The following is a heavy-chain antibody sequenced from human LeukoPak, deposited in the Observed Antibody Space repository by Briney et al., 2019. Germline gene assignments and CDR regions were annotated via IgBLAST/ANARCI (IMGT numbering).Heavy chain of an antibody. V-gene: IGHV3-33*08. CDR1: GFTFSSYA. D-gene: IGHD6-13*01. Sequence: GGSLRLSCAASGFTFSSYAMHWVRQAPGTGLEWVAVMWYDGSNEAYADSVRGRFTISRDNSENRLYLQMSSLRVEDTAVYYCAREHTIAATGTHWFAPWGQGTLVTVSS. CDR3: AREHTIAATGTHWFAP. J-gene: IGHJ5*02. CDR2: MWYDGSNE.